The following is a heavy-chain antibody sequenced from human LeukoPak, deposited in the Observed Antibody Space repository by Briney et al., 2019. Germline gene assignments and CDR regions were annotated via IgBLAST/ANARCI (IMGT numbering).Heavy chain of an antibody. CDR3: ATERNWAFDY. CDR2: IKPDGSEG. CDR1: GFTFSHFW. V-gene: IGHV3-7*01. D-gene: IGHD7-27*01. Sequence: PGGSLRLSCAASGFTFSHFWVSWARQAPEKGLEWVATIKPDGSEGHYVDSVKGRFTISRDNAKNSLYLQMNSLRAEDTAVYYCATERNWAFDYWGQGTLVTVSS. J-gene: IGHJ4*02.